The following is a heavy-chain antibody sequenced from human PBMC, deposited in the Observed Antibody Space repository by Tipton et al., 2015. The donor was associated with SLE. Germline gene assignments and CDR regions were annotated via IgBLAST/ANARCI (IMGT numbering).Heavy chain of an antibody. CDR2: IYHSGST. CDR3: ARGVGYEDL. J-gene: IGHJ5*02. D-gene: IGHD5-12*01. V-gene: IGHV4-4*02. Sequence: TLSLTCAVSGASIISTNWWSWVRQPPGKGLEWIGDIYHSGSTNYNPSLKSRVTISVDTSKNQFSLKLNSVTAADTAVYYCARGVGYEDLWGQGTLVTVSA. CDR1: GASIISTNW.